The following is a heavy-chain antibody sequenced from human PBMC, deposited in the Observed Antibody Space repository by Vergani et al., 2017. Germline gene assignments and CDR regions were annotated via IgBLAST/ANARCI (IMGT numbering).Heavy chain of an antibody. J-gene: IGHJ6*02. CDR2: MNPNSGNT. D-gene: IGHD3-10*01. V-gene: IGHV1-8*03. Sequence: QVQLVQSGAEVKKPGASVKVSCKASGYTFTSYDINWVRQATGQGLEWMGWMNPNSGNTGYAQKFQGRVTITRNTSISTAYMELSSLRSEDTAVYYCARGTNDGSGRGPYRPYYYDGMDVWGQGTTVTVSS. CDR3: ARGTNDGSGRGPYRPYYYDGMDV. CDR1: GYTFTSYD.